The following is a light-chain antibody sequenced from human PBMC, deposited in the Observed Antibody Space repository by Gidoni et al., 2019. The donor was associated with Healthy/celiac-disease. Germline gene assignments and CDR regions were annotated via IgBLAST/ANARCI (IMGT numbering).Light chain of an antibody. Sequence: EIVLTQSPATLALSPGERATLSCRVSQSVSSYLSWYQQKPGQAPRLLIYDASNRSTGIPARFSGSGSGTDFPLTISSLDPEDFAVYYCQQRSNWPLFSFGHGTRLEIK. CDR2: DAS. CDR1: QSVSSY. V-gene: IGKV3-11*01. J-gene: IGKJ5*01. CDR3: QQRSNWPLFS.